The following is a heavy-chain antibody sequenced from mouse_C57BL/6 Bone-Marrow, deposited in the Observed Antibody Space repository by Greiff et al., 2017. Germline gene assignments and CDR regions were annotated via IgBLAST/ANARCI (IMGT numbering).Heavy chain of an antibody. CDR3: ARHDGYYPAWFAY. D-gene: IGHD2-3*01. CDR1: GFTFSDYY. CDR2: ISNGGGST. J-gene: IGHJ3*01. V-gene: IGHV5-12*01. Sequence: EVKVVESGGGLVQPGGSLKLSCAASGFTFSDYYMYWVRQTPEKRLEWVAYISNGGGSTYYPDTVKGRFTISRDNAKNTLYLQMSRLKSEDTAMYYCARHDGYYPAWFAYWGQGTLVTVSA.